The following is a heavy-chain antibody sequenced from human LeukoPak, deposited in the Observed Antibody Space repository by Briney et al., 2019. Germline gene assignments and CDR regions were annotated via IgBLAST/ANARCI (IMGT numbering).Heavy chain of an antibody. CDR3: TTLGYHLDS. D-gene: IGHD3-22*01. CDR2: IKQDGREK. J-gene: IGHJ4*02. CDR1: GFTFNNYW. V-gene: IGHV3-7*01. Sequence: GGSLRLSCAASGFTFNNYWMTWVRQAPGTGLEWVANIKQDGREKYYVDSVRGRFTISRDNAKNSLYLQMNSLRAEDTALYYCTTLGYHLDSWGQGALVTVSS.